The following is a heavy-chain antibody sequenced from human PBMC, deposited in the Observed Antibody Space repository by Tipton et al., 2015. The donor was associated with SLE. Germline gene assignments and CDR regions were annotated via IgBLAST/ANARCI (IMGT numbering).Heavy chain of an antibody. CDR2: ISYDGSNK. CDR1: GFTFSSYG. V-gene: IGHV3-30*18. CDR3: AKDRRVFGYYYGMDV. D-gene: IGHD6-13*01. Sequence: SLRLSCAASGFTFSSYGMHWVRQAPGKGLEWVAVISYDGSNKYYADSVKGRFTISRDNSKNTLYLQMNSLRAEDTAVYYCAKDRRVFGYYYGMDVWGQGTTVTVSS. J-gene: IGHJ6*02.